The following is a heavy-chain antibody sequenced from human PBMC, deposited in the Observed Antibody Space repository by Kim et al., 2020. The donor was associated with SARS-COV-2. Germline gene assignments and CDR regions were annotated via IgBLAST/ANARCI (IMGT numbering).Heavy chain of an antibody. CDR2: IYHSGST. CDR3: AAPATVTTDYYYYGMDV. D-gene: IGHD4-17*01. J-gene: IGHJ6*02. Sequence: SETLSLTCAVSGGSISSSNWWSWVRQPPGKGLEWIGEIYHSGSTNYNPSLKSRVTISVDKSKNQFSLKLSSVTAADTAVYYCAAPATVTTDYYYYGMDVWGQGTTVTVSS. CDR1: GGSISSSNW. V-gene: IGHV4-4*02.